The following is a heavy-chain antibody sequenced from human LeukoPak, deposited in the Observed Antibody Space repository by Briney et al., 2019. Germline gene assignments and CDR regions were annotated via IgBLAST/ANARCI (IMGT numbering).Heavy chain of an antibody. CDR3: ARGMVYSYGHPQGAFDI. D-gene: IGHD5-18*01. Sequence: ASVKVSCKASGYSFTSYGFNWVRQAPGQGLEWMGWMSAYNGKTNYAHSLQGRVTVTADTSTSTVYMELRSLRSEDTAVYYCARGMVYSYGHPQGAFDIWGQGTMVTVSS. V-gene: IGHV1-18*01. CDR2: MSAYNGKT. CDR1: GYSFTSYG. J-gene: IGHJ3*02.